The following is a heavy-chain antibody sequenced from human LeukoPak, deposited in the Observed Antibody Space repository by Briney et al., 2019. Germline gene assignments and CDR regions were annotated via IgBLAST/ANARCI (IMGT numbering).Heavy chain of an antibody. V-gene: IGHV3-23*01. J-gene: IGHJ4*02. D-gene: IGHD6-19*01. CDR3: AKRPRAVAEAYFDY. CDR1: GFTFSTND. CDR2: ISGSGIST. Sequence: GGSLRLSCAASGFTFSTNDMSWVRQPPGKGLEWVSAISGSGISTYYADSVKGRFTISRDSSKNTLYLQMNSLRAEDTAVYYCAKRPRAVAEAYFDYWGQGTLVTVSS.